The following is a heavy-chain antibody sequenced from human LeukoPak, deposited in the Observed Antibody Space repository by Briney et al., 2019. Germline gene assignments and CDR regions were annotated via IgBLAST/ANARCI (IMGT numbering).Heavy chain of an antibody. CDR2: ISGSGGST. V-gene: IGHV3-23*01. Sequence: GGSLRLSCAASGFTFSSYAMSWVRQAPGKGLEWVSAISGSGGSTYYADSVKGRFTISRDNSKNTLYLQMNSLRAEDTAVYYCAKDLGYYDSSGYYQRAFDYWGQGTLITVSS. CDR3: AKDLGYYDSSGYYQRAFDY. D-gene: IGHD3-22*01. J-gene: IGHJ4*02. CDR1: GFTFSSYA.